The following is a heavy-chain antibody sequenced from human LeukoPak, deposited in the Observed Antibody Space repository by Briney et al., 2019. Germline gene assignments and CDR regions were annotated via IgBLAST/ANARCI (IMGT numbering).Heavy chain of an antibody. Sequence: PGGSLRLSCAASGFTFSDYYMSWIRQAPGKGLEWVSYISSSGSTIYYADSVKGRFTISRDNAKNSLYLQMNSLRAEDTAVYYCAREGSRVTDRDYYYYRDVWGKGTTVTVSS. J-gene: IGHJ6*03. CDR3: AREGSRVTDRDYYYYRDV. V-gene: IGHV3-11*01. CDR1: GFTFSDYY. CDR2: ISSSGSTI. D-gene: IGHD4-17*01.